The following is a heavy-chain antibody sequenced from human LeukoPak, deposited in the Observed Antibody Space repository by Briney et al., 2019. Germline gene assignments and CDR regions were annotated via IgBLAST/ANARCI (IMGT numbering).Heavy chain of an antibody. V-gene: IGHV3-21*04. J-gene: IGHJ4*02. D-gene: IGHD7-27*01. CDR2: ISSSSSYI. CDR1: GFTFSSCS. Sequence: PGGSLRLSCAASGFTFSSCSMNWVRQAPGKGLEWVSSISSSSSYIYYADSVKGRFTISRDNSKNTLFLQMNSLRAEDTAVYYCAKDGGLWVSAHWGDSWGRGTLVTVSS. CDR3: AKDGGLWVSAHWGDS.